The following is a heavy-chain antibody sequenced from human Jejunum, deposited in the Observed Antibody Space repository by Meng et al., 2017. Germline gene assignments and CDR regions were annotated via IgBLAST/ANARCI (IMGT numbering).Heavy chain of an antibody. D-gene: IGHD3-9*01. CDR3: VKDGYYDILTGYFDS. V-gene: IGHV3-9*01. Sequence: GGSLRLSCEASGFRFDNSGMHWVRQVPGKGLEWVSGISWNSNNIDYADSVKGRFTISRDNAKNSLYLQMNSLRFEDTALYYCVKDGYYDILTGYFDSWGQGTLVTVSS. CDR1: GFRFDNSG. J-gene: IGHJ4*02. CDR2: ISWNSNNI.